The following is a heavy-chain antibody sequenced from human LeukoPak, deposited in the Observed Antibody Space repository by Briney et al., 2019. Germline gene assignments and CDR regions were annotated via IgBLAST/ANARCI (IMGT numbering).Heavy chain of an antibody. CDR3: ARSYSGYDLFDY. CDR1: GFTVSSNY. J-gene: IGHJ4*02. V-gene: IGHV3-53*01. CDR2: IYSGGST. D-gene: IGHD5-12*01. Sequence: PGGSLRLSCAASGFTVSSNYMSWVRQAPGKGLEWGSVIYSGGSTYYADSVKGRFTISRDNSKNTLYLQMNSLRAEDTAVYYCARSYSGYDLFDYWGQGTLVTVSS.